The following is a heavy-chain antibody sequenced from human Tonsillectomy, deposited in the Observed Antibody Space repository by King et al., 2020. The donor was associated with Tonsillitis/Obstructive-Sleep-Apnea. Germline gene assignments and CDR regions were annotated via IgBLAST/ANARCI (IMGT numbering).Heavy chain of an antibody. CDR2: IDPSDSYT. Sequence: QLVQSGAEVKKPGESLRISCKGSGYSFTSYWISWVRQMPGKGLEWMGRIDPSDSYTNYSPSFQGHVTISADKSISTAYLQWSSLKASDTPMYYCARQGNYYDSSGYRVYVCGQGTTVTVSS. D-gene: IGHD3-22*01. CDR1: GYSFTSYW. V-gene: IGHV5-10-1*01. J-gene: IGHJ6*02. CDR3: ARQGNYYDSSGYRVYV.